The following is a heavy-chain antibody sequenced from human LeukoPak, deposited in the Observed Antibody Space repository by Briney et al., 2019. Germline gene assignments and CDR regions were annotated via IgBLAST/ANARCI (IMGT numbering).Heavy chain of an antibody. CDR2: MNPNSGNT. CDR1: GYTFTSYD. D-gene: IGHD3-22*01. V-gene: IGHV1-8*01. J-gene: IGHJ4*02. Sequence: ASAKVSCKASGYTFTSYDINWVRQATGQGLEWMGWMNPNSGNTGYAQKFQGRVTMTRNTSISTAYMELRSLRSDDTAVYYCARLNAVITSDYWGQGTLVTVSS. CDR3: ARLNAVITSDY.